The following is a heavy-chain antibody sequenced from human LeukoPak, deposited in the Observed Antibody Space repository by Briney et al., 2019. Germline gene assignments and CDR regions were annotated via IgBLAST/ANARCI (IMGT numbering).Heavy chain of an antibody. J-gene: IGHJ4*02. Sequence: GGSLRLSCAASGFTFSSYAMSWVRQAPGKGLEWVSAISGSGGSTYYADSVKDRFTISRDNSKNTLYLQMNSLRAEDTAVYYCAKGLLLWFGEEGYFDYWGQGTLVTVSS. CDR1: GFTFSSYA. CDR3: AKGLLLWFGEEGYFDY. CDR2: ISGSGGST. V-gene: IGHV3-23*01. D-gene: IGHD3-10*01.